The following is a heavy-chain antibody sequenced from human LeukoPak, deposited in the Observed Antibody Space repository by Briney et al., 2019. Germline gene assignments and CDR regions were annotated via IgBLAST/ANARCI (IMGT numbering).Heavy chain of an antibody. CDR1: GFTFSNYG. V-gene: IGHV3-7*03. D-gene: IGHD3-3*01. J-gene: IGHJ4*02. CDR3: ARVGGDYDVLSGTQYFDY. Sequence: GGSLRLSCSVSGFTFSNYGMHWVRQAPGKGLEWVANIKQDGSEKYYVDSVKGRFTISRDNAKNSLYLQMNTLRPEDTAVYYCARVGGDYDVLSGTQYFDYWGQGTLVTVSS. CDR2: IKQDGSEK.